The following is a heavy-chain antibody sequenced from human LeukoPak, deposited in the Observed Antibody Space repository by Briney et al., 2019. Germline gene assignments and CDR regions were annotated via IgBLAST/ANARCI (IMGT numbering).Heavy chain of an antibody. CDR3: ARVDSGSHWGYYFDY. CDR1: GYTFTSYY. CDR2: INPSGGST. J-gene: IGHJ4*02. D-gene: IGHD1-26*01. V-gene: IGHV1-46*01. Sequence: ASVKVSCKASGYTFTSYYMHWVRQAPGQGLEWMGIINPSGGSTSYAQKFQGRVTMTRDTSTSTVYMELSSLRSEDTAVYYCARVDSGSHWGYYFDYWGQGTLVTVSS.